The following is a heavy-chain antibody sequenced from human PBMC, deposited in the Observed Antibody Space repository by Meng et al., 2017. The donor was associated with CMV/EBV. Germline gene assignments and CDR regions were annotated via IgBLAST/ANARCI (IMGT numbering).Heavy chain of an antibody. CDR1: GFTFSSYA. Sequence: GGSLRLSCAASGFTFSSYAMHWVRQAPGKGLEWVAVISYDGSNKYYADSVNGRFTISRDNSKNTLYLQMNSLRAEDTAVYYCARELVPAATTYYYYGMDVWGKGTTVTVSS. CDR2: ISYDGSNK. J-gene: IGHJ6*04. D-gene: IGHD2-2*01. CDR3: ARELVPAATTYYYYGMDV. V-gene: IGHV3-30*04.